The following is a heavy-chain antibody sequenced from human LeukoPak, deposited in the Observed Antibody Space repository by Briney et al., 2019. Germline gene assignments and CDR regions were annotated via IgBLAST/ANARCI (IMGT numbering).Heavy chain of an antibody. CDR3: ARHADIYGSGSSIDY. J-gene: IGHJ4*02. V-gene: IGHV4-59*08. D-gene: IGHD3-10*01. Sequence: SETLSLTCTVSGGSISSYYWSWIRQPPGKGLEWIGYIYYSGSTNYNPSLKSRVTISVGTSKNQFSLKLSSVTAADTAVYYCARHADIYGSGSSIDYWGQGTLVTVSS. CDR1: GGSISSYY. CDR2: IYYSGST.